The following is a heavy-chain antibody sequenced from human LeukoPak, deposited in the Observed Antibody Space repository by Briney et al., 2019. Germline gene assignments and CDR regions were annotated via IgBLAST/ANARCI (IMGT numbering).Heavy chain of an antibody. D-gene: IGHD6-19*01. CDR3: ARRGRGWDPFDY. V-gene: IGHV4-4*07. CDR2: IYTSGST. J-gene: IGHJ4*02. Sequence: SSETLSLTCTVPGXSISSYYGSWIRQPAGKGLEWIGRIYTSGSTNYNPSLKSRVTMSVDTSKNQFSLKLSSVTAADTAVYYCARRGRGWDPFDYWGQGTLVTVSS. CDR1: GXSISSYY.